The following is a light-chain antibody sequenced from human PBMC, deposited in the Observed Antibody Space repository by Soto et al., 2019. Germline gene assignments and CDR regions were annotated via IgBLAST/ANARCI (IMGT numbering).Light chain of an antibody. V-gene: IGLV2-8*01. Sequence: QSALTQPPSASGSPGQSVTISCTGTTSDVGAYTYVSWYQQHPGNAPKLLIYGVTDRPSGVPDRFSGSKSGNTASLTVAELQTEDEAYYYCSSYAGGNNYVFGTGTKLTVL. CDR1: TSDVGAYTY. CDR2: GVT. J-gene: IGLJ1*01. CDR3: SSYAGGNNYV.